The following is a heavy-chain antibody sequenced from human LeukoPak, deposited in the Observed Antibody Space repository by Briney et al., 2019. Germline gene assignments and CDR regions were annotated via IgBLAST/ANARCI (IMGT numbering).Heavy chain of an antibody. V-gene: IGHV3-48*03. CDR2: IDNSGNTI. J-gene: IGHJ4*02. Sequence: GGSLRLSCAASGFTFSSYEMNWVRQAPGKGLEWVSYIDNSGNTIYYADSVKGRFTISRDNAKNSLYLQINSLRAEDTAVYYCAREGFFMVRGVIIRKGYFDYWGQGTLVTVSS. CDR3: AREGFFMVRGVIIRKGYFDY. CDR1: GFTFSSYE. D-gene: IGHD3-10*01.